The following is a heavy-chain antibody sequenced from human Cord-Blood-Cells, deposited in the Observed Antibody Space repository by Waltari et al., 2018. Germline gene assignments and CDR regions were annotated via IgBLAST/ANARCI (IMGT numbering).Heavy chain of an antibody. Sequence: QVQLVESGGGVVQPGRSLRLSCPASGFTFSSYGMHWVRQAPGKGLEWVAVIWYDGSNKYYADSVKGRFTISRDNSKNTLYLQMNSLRAEDTAVYYCARDRNSGSGSYYYWGQGTLVTVSS. D-gene: IGHD1-26*01. J-gene: IGHJ4*02. CDR2: IWYDGSNK. CDR3: ARDRNSGSGSYYY. CDR1: GFTFSSYG. V-gene: IGHV3-33*01.